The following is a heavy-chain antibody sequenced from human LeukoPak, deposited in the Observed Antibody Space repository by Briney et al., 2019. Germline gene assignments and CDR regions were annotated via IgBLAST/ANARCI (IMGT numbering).Heavy chain of an antibody. D-gene: IGHD2-2*01. J-gene: IGHJ4*02. CDR3: ARESLVVVPAGPCYFDY. CDR2: IYTSGST. Sequence: NPSETLSLTCTVSGGSISSYYWSWIRQPAGKGLEWIGRIYTSGSTNYNPSLKSRVTISVDTSKNQFSLKLSSVTAADTAVYYCARESLVVVPAGPCYFDYWGQGTLVTVSS. CDR1: GGSISSYY. V-gene: IGHV4-4*07.